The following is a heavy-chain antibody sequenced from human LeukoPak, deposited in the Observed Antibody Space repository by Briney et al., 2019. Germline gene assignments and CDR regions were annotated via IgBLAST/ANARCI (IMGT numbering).Heavy chain of an antibody. J-gene: IGHJ4*02. CDR2: TWNDGSKE. V-gene: IGHV3-33*01. D-gene: IGHD6-6*01. CDR3: ARHSTSSWDY. Sequence: GGSLRLSCAASGFTLSNYGVHWVRQAPGKGLEWLAVTWNDGSKEYYGDSVQGRFIVSRDNPGNMVYLQMSSLRVEDSAVYYCARHSTSSWDYWGQGTLVTVSS. CDR1: GFTLSNYG.